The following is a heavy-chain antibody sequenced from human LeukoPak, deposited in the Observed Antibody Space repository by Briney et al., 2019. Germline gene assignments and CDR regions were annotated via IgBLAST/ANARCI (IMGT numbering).Heavy chain of an antibody. CDR2: ISYDGSNK. CDR3: AREAPSGWFDP. CDR1: GFTFSSYA. J-gene: IGHJ5*02. D-gene: IGHD3-10*01. Sequence: PGGSLRLSCAASGFTFSSYAMHWVRQAPGKGLEWVAVISYDGSNKYYADSVKGRFTISGDNSKNTLYLQMNSLRAEDTAVYYCAREAPSGWFDPWGQGTLVTVSS. V-gene: IGHV3-30*04.